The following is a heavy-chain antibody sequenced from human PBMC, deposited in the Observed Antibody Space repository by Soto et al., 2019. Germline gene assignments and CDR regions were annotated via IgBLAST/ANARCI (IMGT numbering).Heavy chain of an antibody. CDR2: IIPIFGTA. Sequence: QVQLVQSGAEVKKPGSSLKVSCKASGVTFSSYAISWVRQAPGQGLEWMGGIIPIFGTANYAQKFQGRVTITADESTSTAYMELSSLRSEDTAVYYCARDITNNWFDPWCQGTLVTVSS. D-gene: IGHD1-20*01. CDR1: GVTFSSYA. CDR3: ARDITNNWFDP. V-gene: IGHV1-69*01. J-gene: IGHJ5*02.